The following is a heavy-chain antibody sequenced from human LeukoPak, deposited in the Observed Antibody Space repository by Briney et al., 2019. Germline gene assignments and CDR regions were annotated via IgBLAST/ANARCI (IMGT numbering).Heavy chain of an antibody. V-gene: IGHV1-18*01. J-gene: IGHJ4*02. CDR2: ISAYTGNT. Sequence: ASVKVSCKASGYSFTSYGITWVRQAPGQGLEWMGWISAYTGNTNYAQKFQGRVTTTTDTSTSTAYMELRSLRSDDTAVYYCARDRVVVTAGPCFDYWAREPWSPSPQ. D-gene: IGHD2-21*02. CDR3: ARDRVVVTAGPCFDY. CDR1: GYSFTSYG.